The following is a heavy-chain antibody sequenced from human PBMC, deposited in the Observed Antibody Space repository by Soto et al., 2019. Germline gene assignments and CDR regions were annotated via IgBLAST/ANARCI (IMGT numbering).Heavy chain of an antibody. Sequence: GGSLRLSCAASGFTFSKYSMNWVRQAPGKGLEWVSYISSSSTTIYYADSVKGRFTISRDNAKNSLYLQMNSLRAEDTAVYYCAREATVSLPYYFDYWGQGTLVTVSS. CDR3: AREATVSLPYYFDY. J-gene: IGHJ4*02. CDR2: ISSSSTTI. V-gene: IGHV3-48*01. CDR1: GFTFSKYS.